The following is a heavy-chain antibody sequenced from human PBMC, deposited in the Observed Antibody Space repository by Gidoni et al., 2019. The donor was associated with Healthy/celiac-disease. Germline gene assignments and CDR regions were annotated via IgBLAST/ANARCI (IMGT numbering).Heavy chain of an antibody. Sequence: ELQLLESGGGLVPPWGSLRLSCAASGFTFTSYAMSWVRQAPGKGLEWVSAISGSGGSTYYADSVKGRFTISRDKSKNTLYLQMNSLRAEDTAVYYCAKVVVPAAIPGWFDPWGQGTLVTVSS. J-gene: IGHJ5*02. CDR2: ISGSGGST. CDR3: AKVVVPAAIPGWFDP. CDR1: GFTFTSYA. V-gene: IGHV3-23*01. D-gene: IGHD2-2*01.